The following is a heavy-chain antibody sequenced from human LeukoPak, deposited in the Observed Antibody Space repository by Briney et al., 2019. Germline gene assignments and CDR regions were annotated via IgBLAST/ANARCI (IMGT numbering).Heavy chain of an antibody. CDR2: IYRSGST. CDR3: ARGSTSGVATSFDY. D-gene: IGHD5-12*01. CDR1: GGSISSSSYS. V-gene: IGHV4-30-2*01. J-gene: IGHJ4*02. Sequence: PSETLSLTCAVSGGSISSSSYSWSWIRQPPGQGLEWIGYIYRSGSTYYKSSLRGRVTISVDRSKNQFSLKLNSVTAADTAVYYCARGSTSGVATSFDYWGQGTLVTVSS.